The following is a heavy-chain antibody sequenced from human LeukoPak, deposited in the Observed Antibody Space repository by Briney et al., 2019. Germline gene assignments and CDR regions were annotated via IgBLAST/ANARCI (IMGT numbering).Heavy chain of an antibody. CDR2: IKTDGSVT. CDR3: GRDNNYKVDV. Sequence: PGGSLRLSCAASGFSFSDYWMVWVRPAPGKGLVWVSNIKTDGSVTNYADSVKGRSTISRDKAKNTLYLQMNSLRAEDTAVYYCGRDNNYKVDVWGKGTTVIVSS. D-gene: IGHD4-11*01. CDR1: GFSFSDYW. J-gene: IGHJ6*04. V-gene: IGHV3-74*01.